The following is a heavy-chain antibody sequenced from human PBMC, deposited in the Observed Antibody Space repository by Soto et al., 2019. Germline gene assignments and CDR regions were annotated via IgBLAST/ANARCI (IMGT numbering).Heavy chain of an antibody. CDR3: TTDPVTMIVVVPSSG. CDR1: GFNFSSYC. D-gene: IGHD3-22*01. CDR2: IKSKTDGGTT. Sequence: PGGSKRLSCAASGFNFSSYCMHWVRQAPGKGLEWVGRIKSKTDGGTTDYAAPVKGRFTISRDDSKNTLYLQMNSLKTEDTAVYYCTTDPVTMIVVVPSSGWGQGTLVTVS. V-gene: IGHV3-15*07. J-gene: IGHJ4*02.